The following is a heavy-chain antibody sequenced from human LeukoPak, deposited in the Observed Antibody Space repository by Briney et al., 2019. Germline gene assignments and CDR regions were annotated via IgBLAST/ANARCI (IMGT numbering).Heavy chain of an antibody. CDR1: GYTFTNFA. D-gene: IGHD2-15*01. CDR3: ARPLVVDYYTMDV. J-gene: IGHJ6*02. CDR2: INPANGNT. V-gene: IGHV1-3*01. Sequence: ASVKVSCKASGYTFTNFAMHWVHQAPGQRLEWMGWINPANGNTKYSQKFQGRVTITRDTAASTAYMELSSLRSEDTAVYYCARPLVVDYYTMDVWGQGTTVTVSS.